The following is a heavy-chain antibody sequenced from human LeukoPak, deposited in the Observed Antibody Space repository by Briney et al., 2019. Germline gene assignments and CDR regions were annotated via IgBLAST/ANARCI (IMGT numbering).Heavy chain of an antibody. J-gene: IGHJ4*02. V-gene: IGHV1-2*02. CDR2: INPNSGGT. D-gene: IGHD3-22*01. Sequence: ASVKVSCKASGDSFTGYYMHWVRQAPGQGLEWMGWINPNSGGTNYAQKFQGRVTMTRDTSISTAYMELSRLRSDDTAVYYCARGGSRITMIDDYWGQGTLVTVSS. CDR1: GDSFTGYY. CDR3: ARGGSRITMIDDY.